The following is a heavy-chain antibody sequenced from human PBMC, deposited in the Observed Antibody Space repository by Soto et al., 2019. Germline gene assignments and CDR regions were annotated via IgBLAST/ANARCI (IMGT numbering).Heavy chain of an antibody. CDR1: GFTFSSYA. J-gene: IGHJ5*02. D-gene: IGHD3-3*01. CDR3: AKAGRPFYDLWSENRFDP. CDR2: ISGNGGAT. V-gene: IGHV3-23*01. Sequence: GSLRLSCTASGFTFSSYAMTWVRQAPGKGLEWVSSISGNGGATYYADSVKGRFTISRDDSKNTMFLQMDSLRAEDTALYYCAKAGRPFYDLWSENRFDPWGQGTLVT.